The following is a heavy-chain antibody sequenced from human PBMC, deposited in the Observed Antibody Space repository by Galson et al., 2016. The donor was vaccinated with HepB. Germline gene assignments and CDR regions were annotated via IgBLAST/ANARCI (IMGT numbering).Heavy chain of an antibody. CDR1: GGSIINNY. CDR2: AYYTGTT. D-gene: IGHD3-3*02. J-gene: IGHJ2*01. CDR3: ARISPLHFLFFDL. V-gene: IGHV4-59*01. Sequence: SETLSLTCSVSGGSIINNYWTWIRQPPGKGLEWIGYAYYTGTTNYNSSLKNRVAISTDMSTNQFSLKLSSVTAADTAVYYCARISPLHFLFFDLWGRGTLVTVSS.